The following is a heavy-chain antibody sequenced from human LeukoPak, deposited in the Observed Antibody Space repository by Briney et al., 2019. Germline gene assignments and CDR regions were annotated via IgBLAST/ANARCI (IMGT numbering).Heavy chain of an antibody. V-gene: IGHV3-21*01. D-gene: IGHD2-15*01. CDR1: GFTFSSYS. CDR3: AKGRRRDCSGGSCIEFDY. CDR2: ISSSSSYI. J-gene: IGHJ4*02. Sequence: KPGGSLRLSCAASGFTFSSYSMNWVRQAPGKGLEWVSSISSSSSYIYYADSVKGRFTISRDNSKNTVYLEMNSLRAEDTAVYYCAKGRRRDCSGGSCIEFDYWGQGTLVTVSS.